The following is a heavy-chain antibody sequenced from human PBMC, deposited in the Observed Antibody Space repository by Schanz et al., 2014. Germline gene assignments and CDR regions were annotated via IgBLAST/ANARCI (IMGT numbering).Heavy chain of an antibody. CDR1: GFTFRNYD. J-gene: IGHJ4*02. CDR3: ERFQSPHQPFDY. D-gene: IGHD2-2*01. Sequence: EVQLLESGGGLVQPGGSLRLSCAASGFTFRNYDMRWVRQAPGKGLEWVSTITGSGGSTFYADSVKGRFTISRDNAKNSLYLQMNSLRAEDTAVYYCERFQSPHQPFDYWGQGTLVTVSS. CDR2: ITGSGGST. V-gene: IGHV3-23*01.